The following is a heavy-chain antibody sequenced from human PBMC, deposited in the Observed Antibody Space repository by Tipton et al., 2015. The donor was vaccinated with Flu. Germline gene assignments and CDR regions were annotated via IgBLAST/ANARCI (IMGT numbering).Heavy chain of an antibody. J-gene: IGHJ5*02. CDR3: ARYPESNYHWFGP. CDR1: GGSISSSRYY. D-gene: IGHD4-11*01. Sequence: LRLSCTVSGGSISSSRYYWGWIRRPQGKGLEWIGSIYHSGTAYYNPSLKSRVTISVDTSKNQISLKLSSVTAADTAVYYCARYPESNYHWFGPWGQGALVTVSS. CDR2: IYHSGTA. V-gene: IGHV4-39*07.